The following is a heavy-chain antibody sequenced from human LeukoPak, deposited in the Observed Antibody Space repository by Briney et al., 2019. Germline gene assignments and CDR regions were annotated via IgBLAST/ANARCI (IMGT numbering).Heavy chain of an antibody. Sequence: PSETLSLTCTVSGGSISSSSYYWGWIRQPPGKGLEWIGSIYYSGSTYYNPSLKSRVTISVDTSKNQFSLKLSSVTAADTAVYYCAKTTVTTRNWFDPWGQGTLVTVSS. D-gene: IGHD4-17*01. V-gene: IGHV4-39*07. CDR1: GGSISSSSYY. CDR3: AKTTVTTRNWFDP. J-gene: IGHJ5*02. CDR2: IYYSGST.